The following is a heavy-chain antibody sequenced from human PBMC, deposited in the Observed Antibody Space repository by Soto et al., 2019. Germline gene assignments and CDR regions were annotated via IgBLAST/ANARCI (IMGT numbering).Heavy chain of an antibody. CDR2: IVVGGGNT. CDR1: GFTFTSSA. D-gene: IGHD6-19*01. CDR3: AAEGAREQWLVRMDV. Sequence: ASVKVSCKASGFTFTSSAVQWVRQARGQRLEWIGWIVVGGGNTNYAQKFQERVTITRDMSTSTAYMELSSLRSEDTAVYYCAAEGAREQWLVRMDVWGQGTTVTVSS. V-gene: IGHV1-58*01. J-gene: IGHJ6*02.